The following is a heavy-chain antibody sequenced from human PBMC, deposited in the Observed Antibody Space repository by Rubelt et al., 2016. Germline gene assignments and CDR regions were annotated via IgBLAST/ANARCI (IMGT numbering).Heavy chain of an antibody. J-gene: IGHJ4*02. V-gene: IGHV4-39*07. CDR3: ARVNIVPAATFDY. Sequence: QLQLQESGPGLVKPSETLSLTCTVSGGSISSSSYYWGWIRQPPGKGLEWIGSIYYSGSTYYNPSLKSRVTISVDTSKNQFSLKLSSVTAADTAVYYCARVNIVPAATFDYWGQGTLVTVSS. D-gene: IGHD2-2*01. CDR2: IYYSGST. CDR1: GGSISSSSYY.